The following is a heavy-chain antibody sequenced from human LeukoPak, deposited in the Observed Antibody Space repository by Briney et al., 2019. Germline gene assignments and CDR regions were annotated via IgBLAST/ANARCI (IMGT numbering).Heavy chain of an antibody. D-gene: IGHD1-26*01. CDR3: TRTAPWELSNFDY. V-gene: IGHV3-74*01. J-gene: IGHJ4*02. CDR2: INSDGSST. Sequence: GGSLRLSCAASGFTFSSYWMHWVRQAPGKGLVWVSRINSDGSSTSYADSVKGRFTISRDNAKNTLYLQMNSLRAEDTAVYYCTRTAPWELSNFDYWGQGTLVTVSS. CDR1: GFTFSSYW.